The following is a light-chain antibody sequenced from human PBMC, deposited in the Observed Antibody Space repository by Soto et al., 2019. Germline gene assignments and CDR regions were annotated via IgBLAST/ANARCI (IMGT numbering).Light chain of an antibody. J-gene: IGKJ3*01. CDR2: AAS. Sequence: DIQMTQSPSTLSASVGDTVTVTCRASQSVSGWLAWYQQKPGEAPKLLIYAASTLQSGVPSRFSGSGSGTDFTLTISCLQSEDFATYYCQQYYSYPFTFGPGTKVDIK. CDR1: QSVSGW. V-gene: IGKV1-5*01. CDR3: QQYYSYPFT.